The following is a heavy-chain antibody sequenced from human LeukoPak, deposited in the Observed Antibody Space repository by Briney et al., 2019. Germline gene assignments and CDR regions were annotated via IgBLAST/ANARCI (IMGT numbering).Heavy chain of an antibody. V-gene: IGHV3-21*01. CDR3: ARDGVGIPFDY. J-gene: IGHJ4*02. D-gene: IGHD2-21*01. CDR2: ISSSSSYI. Sequence: PGGSLRLSCAASGFTFSSYSMNWVRQAPGKGLEWVSSISSSSSYIYYADSVKGRFTISRDNAKNSLYPQMNSLRAEDTAVYYCARDGVGIPFDYWGQGTLVTVSS. CDR1: GFTFSSYS.